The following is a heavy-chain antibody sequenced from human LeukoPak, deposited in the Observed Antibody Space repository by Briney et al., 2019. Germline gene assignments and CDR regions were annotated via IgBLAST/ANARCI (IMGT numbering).Heavy chain of an antibody. CDR3: ARDTESPPYYDFWSGYYD. D-gene: IGHD3-3*01. J-gene: IGHJ4*02. CDR1: GGTFSSYA. V-gene: IGHV1-69*01. Sequence: SVKVSCKASGGTFSSYAISWLRQAPGQGLEWMGGIIPIFGTANYAQKFQGRVTITADESTSTAYMELSSLRSEDTAVYYCARDTESPPYYDFWSGYYDWGQGTLVTVSS. CDR2: IIPIFGTA.